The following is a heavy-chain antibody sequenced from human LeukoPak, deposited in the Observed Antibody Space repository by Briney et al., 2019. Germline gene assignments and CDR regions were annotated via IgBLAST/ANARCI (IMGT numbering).Heavy chain of an antibody. CDR1: GGSISSGDYY. D-gene: IGHD2-2*01. CDR3: ARWIVVVPAAPSFDY. J-gene: IGHJ4*02. V-gene: IGHV4-30-4*01. CDR2: IYYSGST. Sequence: PSETLSLTCTVSGGSISSGDYYWSWIRQPPGKGLEWIGYIYYSGSTYYNPSLKSRVTISVDTSKNQFSLKLSSVTAADTAVYYCARWIVVVPAAPSFDYWGQGTLVTVSS.